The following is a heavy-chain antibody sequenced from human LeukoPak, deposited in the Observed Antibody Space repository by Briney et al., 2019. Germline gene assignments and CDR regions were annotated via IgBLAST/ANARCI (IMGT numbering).Heavy chain of an antibody. D-gene: IGHD1-1*01. J-gene: IGHJ5*02. Sequence: GGSLRLSCAASGFTFSSYAMSWVRQAPGKGLEWVSAISGSGGSTYYADSVKGRFTISRDNSKNTLYLQMNSLRAEDTAVYYCAKRGGITTGTNWFDPWGQGTLVTVSS. CDR2: ISGSGGST. CDR1: GFTFSSYA. V-gene: IGHV3-23*01. CDR3: AKRGGITTGTNWFDP.